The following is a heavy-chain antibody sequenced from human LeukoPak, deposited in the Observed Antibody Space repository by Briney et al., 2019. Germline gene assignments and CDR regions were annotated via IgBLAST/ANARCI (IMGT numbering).Heavy chain of an antibody. J-gene: IGHJ3*02. Sequence: ASVKVSCKASGYTFTSYDINWVRQATGHGLEWMGWMNPNSGNTGYALKFQGRVTMTRNTSLSTAYMQLSSLRSEATAVYYCARGYASLPHCDFWSTYNAFDIWGQGTMVTVSS. D-gene: IGHD3-3*01. CDR3: ARGYASLPHCDFWSTYNAFDI. CDR1: GYTFTSYD. CDR2: MNPNSGNT. V-gene: IGHV1-8*01.